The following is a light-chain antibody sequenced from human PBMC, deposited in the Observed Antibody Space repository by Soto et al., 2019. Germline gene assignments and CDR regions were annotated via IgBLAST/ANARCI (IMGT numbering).Light chain of an antibody. CDR2: DDN. V-gene: IGLV1-51*01. Sequence: QSVLTQPPSVSAAPGQKVTISCSGSSSNIGGNSVSWYQQLPGTTPKLLIYDDNKRPSGIPDRFSGSKSGTSATLGITGFQTGDEADYYCGSWDSSLSAYVFGTGTKAPS. J-gene: IGLJ1*01. CDR3: GSWDSSLSAYV. CDR1: SSNIGGNS.